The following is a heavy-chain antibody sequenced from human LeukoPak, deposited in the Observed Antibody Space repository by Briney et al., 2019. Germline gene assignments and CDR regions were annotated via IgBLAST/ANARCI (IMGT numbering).Heavy chain of an antibody. CDR3: ARLPFGVVIHDY. CDR2: ISSSSSYI. CDR1: GFTFSSYS. Sequence: PGGSLRLSCAASGFTFSSYSMTWVRQAPGKGLEWVSSISSSSSYIYYADSVKGRFTISRDNAKNSLYLQMNSLRAEDTAVYYCARLPFGVVIHDYWGQGTLVTVSS. V-gene: IGHV3-21*01. J-gene: IGHJ4*02. D-gene: IGHD3-3*01.